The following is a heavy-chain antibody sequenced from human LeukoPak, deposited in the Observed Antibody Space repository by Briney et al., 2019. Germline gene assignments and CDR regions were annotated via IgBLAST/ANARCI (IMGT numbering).Heavy chain of an antibody. CDR1: GHAFTTYY. V-gene: IGHV1-46*01. D-gene: IGHD1-14*01. CDR3: AKETPNTGWFDP. Sequence: ASVKVSCKASGHAFTTYYVHLVRQAPGQGLEWMGVINPSGDGTNYPQRFQGRVTLTRDTSTSTVYMELSSLRSEDTAIYYCAKETPNTGWFDPWGQGTLVTVSS. J-gene: IGHJ5*02. CDR2: INPSGDGT.